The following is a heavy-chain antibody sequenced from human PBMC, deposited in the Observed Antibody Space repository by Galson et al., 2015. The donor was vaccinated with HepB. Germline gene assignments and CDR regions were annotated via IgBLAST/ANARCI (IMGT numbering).Heavy chain of an antibody. CDR3: ALLHLGTTVTTQDAFDI. J-gene: IGHJ3*02. CDR1: GYTFTGYY. V-gene: IGHV1-2*02. D-gene: IGHD4-17*01. CDR2: INPNSGGT. Sequence: SVKVSCKASGYTFTGYYMHWVRQAPGQGLEWMGWINPNSGGTNYAQKFQGRVTMTRDTSISTAYMELSRLRSDDTAVYYCALLHLGTTVTTQDAFDIWGQGTMVTVSS.